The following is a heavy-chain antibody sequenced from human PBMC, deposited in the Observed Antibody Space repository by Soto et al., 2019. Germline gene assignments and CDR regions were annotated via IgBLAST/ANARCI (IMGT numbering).Heavy chain of an antibody. D-gene: IGHD2-15*01. J-gene: IGHJ5*02. V-gene: IGHV4-39*02. CDR3: GRVVEGATRHTDSDS. Sequence: PSETLSLTCAVSGVSIHNSHSFWGWIRQPPGKGLEFIGSVYHSGGSYYNPSLKGRVTISVDTSNNQISLRVNSVTAADTAVYYCGRVVEGATRHTDSDSWGQGVLVTVSS. CDR2: VYHSGGS. CDR1: GVSIHNSHSF.